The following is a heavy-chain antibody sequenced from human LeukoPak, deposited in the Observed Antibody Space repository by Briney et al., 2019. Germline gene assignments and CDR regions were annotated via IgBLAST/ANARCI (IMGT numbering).Heavy chain of an antibody. CDR1: GFTFSRYS. Sequence: GGSLRLSCAASGFTFSRYSVNWVRQAPGKGLEWVAVIWYDGSNKYYADSVKGRFTISRDNSKNTLYLQMNSLRAEDTAVYYCARVPHRGVATIINFDYWGQGTLVTVSS. D-gene: IGHD5-12*01. CDR3: ARVPHRGVATIINFDY. J-gene: IGHJ4*02. CDR2: IWYDGSNK. V-gene: IGHV3-33*08.